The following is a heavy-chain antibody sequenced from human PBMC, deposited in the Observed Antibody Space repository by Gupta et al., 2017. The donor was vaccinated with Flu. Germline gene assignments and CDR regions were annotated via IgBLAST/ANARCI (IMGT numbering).Heavy chain of an antibody. CDR3: ERGHWDY. J-gene: IGHJ4*02. CDR1: GLTFSIDE. CDR2: ISSSSNV. Sequence: CAASGLTFSIDERNWVHQAQGKGLEWVSFISSSSNVYYADSVKSRFTSSKDNDKNSLNLQRNSLRAEDTAVYYCERGHWDYWGQGTMVTVAS. V-gene: IGHV3-48*03.